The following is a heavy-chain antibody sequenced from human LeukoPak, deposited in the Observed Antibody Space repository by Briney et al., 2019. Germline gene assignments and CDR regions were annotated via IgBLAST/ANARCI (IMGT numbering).Heavy chain of an antibody. CDR2: INHTGST. Sequence: SETLSLTCAVYGGPFSGYYWSWIRQPPGKGLEWIGEINHTGSTTYHPSLKSRVTISVDTSKNQFSLKLSSVTAADTAVYYCARQRAAIWGFDYWGQGTLVTVSS. V-gene: IGHV4-34*01. CDR1: GGPFSGYY. J-gene: IGHJ4*02. CDR3: ARQRAAIWGFDY. D-gene: IGHD3-16*01.